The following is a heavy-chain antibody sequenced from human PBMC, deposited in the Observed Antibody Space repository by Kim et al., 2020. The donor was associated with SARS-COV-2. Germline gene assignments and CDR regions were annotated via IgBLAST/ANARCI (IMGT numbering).Heavy chain of an antibody. D-gene: IGHD5-18*01. CDR1: GFTFSSYD. Sequence: GGSLRLSCAASGFTFSSYDMHWVRQATGKGLEWVSAIGTAGDTYYPGSVKGRFTISRENAKNSLYLQMNSLRAGDTAVYYCARDRGYIEGGGFDPWGQGTLVTVSS. J-gene: IGHJ5*02. CDR3: ARDRGYIEGGGFDP. V-gene: IGHV3-13*04. CDR2: IGTAGDT.